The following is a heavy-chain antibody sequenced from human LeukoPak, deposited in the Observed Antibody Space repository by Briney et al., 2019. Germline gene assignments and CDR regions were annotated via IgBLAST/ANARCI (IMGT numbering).Heavy chain of an antibody. CDR1: GFTFSSYG. Sequence: GGSLRLSCAASGFTFSSYGMHRVRQAPGKGLEWVAFIRYDGSNKYYADSVKGRFTISRDNSKNTLYLQMNSLRAEDTAVYYCARPAGYDFAFDIWGQGTMVTVSS. V-gene: IGHV3-30*02. J-gene: IGHJ3*02. CDR3: ARPAGYDFAFDI. CDR2: IRYDGSNK. D-gene: IGHD5-12*01.